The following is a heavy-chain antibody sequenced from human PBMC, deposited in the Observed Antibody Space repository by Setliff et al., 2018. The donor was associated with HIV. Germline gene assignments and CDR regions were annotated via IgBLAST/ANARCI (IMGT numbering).Heavy chain of an antibody. V-gene: IGHV4-38-2*02. CDR2: MHYAGTT. D-gene: IGHD3-22*01. CDR3: ASRVYYYDSSGYLREEGFDP. Sequence: SETLSLTCNVSGDSLTSGYYWAWIRQPPGKGLEWIASMHYAGTTEYNPSLKSRVTISVDTSKNQFSLKLSSVTAADAAVYYCASRVYYYDSSGYLREEGFDPWGQGTLVTVSS. CDR1: GDSLTSGYY. J-gene: IGHJ5*02.